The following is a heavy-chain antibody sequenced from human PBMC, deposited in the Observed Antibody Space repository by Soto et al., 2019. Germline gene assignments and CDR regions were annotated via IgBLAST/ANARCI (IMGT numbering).Heavy chain of an antibody. Sequence: ASVKVSCKASGYTFTSYAMHWVRQAPGQRLEWMGWINAGNGNTKYSQKFQGRVTITRDTSASTAYMELRSLRSDDTAVYYCARSGRFLEWFRSDAFDIWGQGTMVTVS. V-gene: IGHV1-3*01. CDR2: INAGNGNT. CDR1: GYTFTSYA. J-gene: IGHJ3*02. D-gene: IGHD3-3*01. CDR3: ARSGRFLEWFRSDAFDI.